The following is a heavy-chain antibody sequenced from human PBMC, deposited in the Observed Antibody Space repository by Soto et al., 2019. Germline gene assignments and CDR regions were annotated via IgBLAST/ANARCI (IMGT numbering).Heavy chain of an antibody. J-gene: IGHJ4*02. Sequence: QVQLVESGGGVVQPGRSLRLSCAASGFTFSSYGMHWVRQAPGKGLEWVAVIWYDGSNKYYADSVKGRFTISRDNSKNTLYLQMNSLRAEDTAGYYCARDVIAPSNPLGSSGWSEDFYYWGQGTLVTVSS. CDR1: GFTFSSYG. CDR2: IWYDGSNK. V-gene: IGHV3-33*01. CDR3: ARDVIAPSNPLGSSGWSEDFYY. D-gene: IGHD6-19*01.